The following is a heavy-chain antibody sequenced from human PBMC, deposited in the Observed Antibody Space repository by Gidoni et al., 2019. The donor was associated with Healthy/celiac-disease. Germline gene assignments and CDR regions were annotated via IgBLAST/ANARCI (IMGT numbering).Heavy chain of an antibody. V-gene: IGHV3-21*01. CDR1: GFTFSSYS. CDR2: ISSSSSYI. D-gene: IGHD4-17*01. J-gene: IGHJ6*03. Sequence: EVQRVESGGGLVKPGGSLRLSCAAAGFTFSSYSMNWVRQAPGKGLEWVSSISSSSSYIYYADSVKGRFTISRDNAKNSLYLQMNSLRAEDTAVYYCARDTYGDYVLAYMDVWGKGTTVTVSS. CDR3: ARDTYGDYVLAYMDV.